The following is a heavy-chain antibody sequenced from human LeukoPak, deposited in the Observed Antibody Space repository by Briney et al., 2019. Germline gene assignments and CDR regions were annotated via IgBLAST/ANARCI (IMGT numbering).Heavy chain of an antibody. CDR1: GFTFSSYS. Sequence: GGSLRLSCAASGFTFSSYSMNWVRQAPGKGLEWVSSISSSSSYIYYADSVKGRFTISRDNAKNSLYLQMNSLRAEDTAVYYCXXXXXCSSTSCYTGSLDYWGQGTLVTVSS. D-gene: IGHD2-2*02. V-gene: IGHV3-21*01. J-gene: IGHJ4*02. CDR2: ISSSSSYI. CDR3: XXXXXCSSTSCYTGSLDY.